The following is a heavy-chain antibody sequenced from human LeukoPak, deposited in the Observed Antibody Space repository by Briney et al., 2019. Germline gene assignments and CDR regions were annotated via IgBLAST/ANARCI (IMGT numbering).Heavy chain of an antibody. CDR3: ARGGSYSSYYYYMDV. V-gene: IGHV4-4*07. CDR1: GGSISSYY. D-gene: IGHD1-26*01. J-gene: IGHJ6*03. Sequence: SSETLSLTCTVSGGSISSYYWSWIRQPAGKGLEWIGRIYTSGSTNYNPSLKSRVTMSVDTSKNQFSLKLSSVTAADTAVYYCARGGSYSSYYYYMDVWGKGTTVTISS. CDR2: IYTSGST.